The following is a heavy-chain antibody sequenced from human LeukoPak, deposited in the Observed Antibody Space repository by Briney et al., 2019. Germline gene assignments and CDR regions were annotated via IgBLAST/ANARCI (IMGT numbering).Heavy chain of an antibody. V-gene: IGHV3-11*06. Sequence: NAGGSLRLSCAASGFSFSTYDMIWIRQAPGKGLEWVSHISSSRSDYRRYAESVRGRFTISRDNAKNSVYLEMNGLTKNDTAVYYCARGGRNDLRSWFDPWGQGTVVTVSS. CDR3: ARGGRNDLRSWFDP. CDR1: GFSFSTYD. CDR2: ISSSRSDYR. J-gene: IGHJ5*02. D-gene: IGHD1-1*01.